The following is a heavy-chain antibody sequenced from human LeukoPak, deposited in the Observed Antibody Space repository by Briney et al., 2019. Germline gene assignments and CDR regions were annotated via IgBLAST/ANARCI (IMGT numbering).Heavy chain of an antibody. D-gene: IGHD6-13*01. CDR3: AKDLGIAAAGPYYYYYGMDV. J-gene: IGHJ6*02. Sequence: GGSLRLSCAASGFTFSSYGMHWVRQAPGKGLEWVAVISYDGSNKYYADSVKGRLTISRDNSKNTLYLQMNSLRAEDTAVYYCAKDLGIAAAGPYYYYYGMDVWGQGTTVTVSS. CDR2: ISYDGSNK. CDR1: GFTFSSYG. V-gene: IGHV3-30*18.